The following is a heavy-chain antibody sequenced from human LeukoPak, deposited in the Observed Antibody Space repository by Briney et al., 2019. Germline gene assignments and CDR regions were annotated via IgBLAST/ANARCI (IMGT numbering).Heavy chain of an antibody. Sequence: GGSLRLSCAASGFTFSSYWMSWVRQAPGKGLEWGANIKQDGSEKYYVDSVKGRFTISRDNAKNSLYLQMNSLRAEDTAVYYCARSRAMVRGVIITFYFDYWGQGTLVTVSS. CDR1: GFTFSSYW. V-gene: IGHV3-7*03. CDR2: IKQDGSEK. J-gene: IGHJ4*02. CDR3: ARSRAMVRGVIITFYFDY. D-gene: IGHD3-10*01.